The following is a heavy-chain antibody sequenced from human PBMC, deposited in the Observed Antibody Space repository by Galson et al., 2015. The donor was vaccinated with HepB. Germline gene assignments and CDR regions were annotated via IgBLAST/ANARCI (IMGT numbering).Heavy chain of an antibody. D-gene: IGHD2-21*02. CDR2: INPSGGST. CDR1: GYTFTSYY. J-gene: IGHJ5*02. V-gene: IGHV1-46*04. CDR3: AREGHDVVVTAAESWFDP. Sequence: SVKVSCKASGYTFTSYYMHWVRQAPGQGLEWMGIINPSGGSTSYAQKLQGRVTMTRDTSTSTVYMELSSLRSEDTAVYYCAREGHDVVVTAAESWFDPWGQGTLVTVSS.